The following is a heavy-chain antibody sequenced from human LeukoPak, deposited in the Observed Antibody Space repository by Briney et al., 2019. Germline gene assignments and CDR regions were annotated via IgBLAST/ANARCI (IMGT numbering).Heavy chain of an antibody. Sequence: TSETLSLTCTVSGGSISSSSHYWSWIRQPPGKGLEWIASINYSGSTYYNPSLKSRVTISVDTSKKQFSLKLSSVTAADTAVYYCARTYCGGDCYTLGKPFDYWGQGTLVTVSS. D-gene: IGHD2-21*02. V-gene: IGHV4-39*07. J-gene: IGHJ4*02. CDR2: INYSGST. CDR1: GGSISSSSHY. CDR3: ARTYCGGDCYTLGKPFDY.